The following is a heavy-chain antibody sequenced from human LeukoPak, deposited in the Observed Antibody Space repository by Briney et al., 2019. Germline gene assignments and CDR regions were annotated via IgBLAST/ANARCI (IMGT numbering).Heavy chain of an antibody. Sequence: PSESLSLTCAVSGGSISSGGYSWSWIRQPPGKGLGWIGYIYHSGSTYYNPSLKSRVTISVDRSKNQFSLKLSSVTAADTAVYYCARVSPYSTFDYWGQGTLVTVSS. CDR2: IYHSGST. CDR1: GGSISSGGYS. CDR3: ARVSPYSTFDY. D-gene: IGHD2-21*01. J-gene: IGHJ4*02. V-gene: IGHV4-30-2*01.